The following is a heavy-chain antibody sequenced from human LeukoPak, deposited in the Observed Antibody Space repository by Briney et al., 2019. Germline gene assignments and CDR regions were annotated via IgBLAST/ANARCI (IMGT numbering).Heavy chain of an antibody. CDR1: GYTFTSYG. V-gene: IGHV1-69*13. D-gene: IGHD6-13*01. CDR3: ARVSFSSSWYGSFDY. J-gene: IGHJ4*02. CDR2: IIPIFGTA. Sequence: SVKVSCKASGYTFTSYGISWVRQAPGQGLEWMGGIIPIFGTANYAQKFQGRVTITADESTSTAYMELSSLRSEDTAVYYCARVSFSSSWYGSFDYWGQGTLVTVSS.